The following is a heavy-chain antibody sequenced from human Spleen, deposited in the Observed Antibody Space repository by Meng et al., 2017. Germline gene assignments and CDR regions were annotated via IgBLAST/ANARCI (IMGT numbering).Heavy chain of an antibody. CDR1: GFTFSSYA. Sequence: GESLKISCAASGFTFSSYAMHWVRQAPGKGLEWVAVISYEGSNKYYADSVKGRFTISRDNSKNSLYLQMNSLRAEDTALYYCAKGMYYYDSSGYYVLDYWGQGTLVTVSS. CDR3: AKGMYYYDSSGYYVLDY. J-gene: IGHJ4*02. D-gene: IGHD3-22*01. CDR2: ISYEGSNK. V-gene: IGHV3-30*01.